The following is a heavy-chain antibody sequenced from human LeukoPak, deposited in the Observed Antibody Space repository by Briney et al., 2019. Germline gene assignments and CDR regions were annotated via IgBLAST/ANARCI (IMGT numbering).Heavy chain of an antibody. CDR3: ARAGHKAYCGGDCYSFDY. CDR2: INPNSGGT. V-gene: IGHV1-2*02. D-gene: IGHD2-21*02. Sequence: AASVKVSCKASGYTFTGYYMHWVRQAPGQGLEWMGWINPNSGGTNYAQKFQGRVTMTRDTSISTAYMELSRLRSDDTAVYYCARAGHKAYCGGDCYSFDYWGQGTLVTVSS. J-gene: IGHJ4*02. CDR1: GYTFTGYY.